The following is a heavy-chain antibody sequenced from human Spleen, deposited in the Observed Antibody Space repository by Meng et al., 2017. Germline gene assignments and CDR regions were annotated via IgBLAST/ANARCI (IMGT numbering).Heavy chain of an antibody. Sequence: KVSCKGSGYSFTSYWIGWVRQMPGKGLEWMGIIYPGDSDTRYSPSFQGQVTISADKSISTAYLQWSSLKASDTAMYYCAKTAKLVGARDAFDIWGQGTMVTVSS. CDR3: AKTAKLVGARDAFDI. J-gene: IGHJ3*02. D-gene: IGHD1-26*01. V-gene: IGHV5-51*01. CDR2: IYPGDSDT. CDR1: GYSFTSYW.